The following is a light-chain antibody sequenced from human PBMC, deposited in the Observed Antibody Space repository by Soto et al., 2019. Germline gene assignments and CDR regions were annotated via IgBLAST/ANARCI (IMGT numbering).Light chain of an antibody. V-gene: IGKV3-15*01. CDR1: QSVGSN. Sequence: EIVMTQSPATLSVSPGERATLSCRASQSVGSNLAWYQQKPGQAPRLLIYGASTRATGIPARFSGSGSGTEFTLTISSLQSEDCAVYYCQQYNNWPYTFGQGTKLEIK. CDR2: GAS. J-gene: IGKJ2*01. CDR3: QQYNNWPYT.